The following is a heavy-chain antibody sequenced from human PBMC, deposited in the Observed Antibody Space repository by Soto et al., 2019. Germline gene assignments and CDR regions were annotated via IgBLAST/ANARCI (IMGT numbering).Heavy chain of an antibody. D-gene: IGHD1-26*01. CDR2: FSGRDATT. J-gene: IGHJ5*02. CDR3: VRTIVGATKGGWFDP. Sequence: GGSLRLSCAASGFPFSSYTMSWVRQAPGKGLEWVSSFSGRDATTHYADSVKGRFTISRDNSKNTLYLQMNSLRVEDTALYFCVRTIVGATKGGWFDPWGQGALVTVSS. V-gene: IGHV3-23*01. CDR1: GFPFSSYT.